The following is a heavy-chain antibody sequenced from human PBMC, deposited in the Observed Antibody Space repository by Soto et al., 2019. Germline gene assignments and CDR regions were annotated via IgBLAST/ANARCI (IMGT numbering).Heavy chain of an antibody. CDR2: INVYNGNT. CDR3: ARGVGSGSYYNQYNWFDP. J-gene: IGHJ5*02. Sequence: ASVKVSWKASGYTFTNYGISWVRQAPRQGLEWMGWINVYNGNTKYAQKVQGRVTVTTDTSTSTAYMELRSLRSDDTAVYYCARGVGSGSYYNQYNWFDPWGQGTLVTVSS. V-gene: IGHV1-18*01. D-gene: IGHD3-10*01. CDR1: GYTFTNYG.